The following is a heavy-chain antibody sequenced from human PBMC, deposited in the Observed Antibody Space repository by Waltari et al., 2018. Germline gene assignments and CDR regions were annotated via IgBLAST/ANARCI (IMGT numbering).Heavy chain of an antibody. CDR2: IRGGSTTT. CDR1: GFTFSDHW. CDR3: ARDGD. D-gene: IGHD3-3*01. V-gene: IGHV3-48*04. J-gene: IGHJ4*02. Sequence: EVQLVESGGGLVQPGGSLRISCATSGFTFSDHWMYWFCQDPGKGMEGVSSIRGGSTTTYYPNSVNVRFTISRDNAKSTLFLQRNSLRAEDTAVYYCARDGDWGRGVLVTVSS.